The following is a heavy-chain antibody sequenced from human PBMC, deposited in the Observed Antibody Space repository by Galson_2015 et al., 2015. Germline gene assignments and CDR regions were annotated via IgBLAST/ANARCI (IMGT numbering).Heavy chain of an antibody. J-gene: IGHJ4*02. V-gene: IGHV3-30*18. CDR3: AKDQGGLYGTFDY. CDR1: GFTFSSYG. CDR2: ISYDGSDK. Sequence: SLRLSCAASGFTFSSYGIHWVRQAPGKRLEWVAVISYDGSDKYYANSVRGRFTISRDSSKNTLYLHMNSLRAEDTAVYYCAKDQGGLYGTFDYWGQGTLVTVSS. D-gene: IGHD2-2*02.